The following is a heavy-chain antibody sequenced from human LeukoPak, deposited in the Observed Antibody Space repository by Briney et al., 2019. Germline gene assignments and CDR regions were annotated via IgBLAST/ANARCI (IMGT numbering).Heavy chain of an antibody. D-gene: IGHD6-6*01. CDR2: ISAYNGNT. Sequence: ASVKVSCKASGYTFTSYGISWVRQAPGQGLEWMGWISAYNGNTNHAQKLQGRVTMTTDTSTSTAYMELRGLRSDDTAVYYCARAYSSSNWFDPWGQGTLVTVSS. V-gene: IGHV1-18*01. J-gene: IGHJ5*02. CDR1: GYTFTSYG. CDR3: ARAYSSSNWFDP.